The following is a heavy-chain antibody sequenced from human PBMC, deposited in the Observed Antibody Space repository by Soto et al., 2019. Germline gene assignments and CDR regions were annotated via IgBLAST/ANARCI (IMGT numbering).Heavy chain of an antibody. V-gene: IGHV4-31*03. D-gene: IGHD6-13*01. CDR3: ARLAYSSRGGQFFDY. Sequence: QVQLQESRPGLVEPSQTLSLTCNVSGDSISSGGYHWSWIRQHPGKGLEWIVYIYYSGDTYYNPSLKSRVAISVHTSKKQFSLNLSSATAADTAVYYCARLAYSSRGGQFFDYWGQGVLVTVSS. CDR1: GDSISSGGYH. J-gene: IGHJ4*02. CDR2: IYYSGDT.